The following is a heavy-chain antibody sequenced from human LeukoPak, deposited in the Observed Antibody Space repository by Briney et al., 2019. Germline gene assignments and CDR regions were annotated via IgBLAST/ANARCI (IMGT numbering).Heavy chain of an antibody. CDR2: ISGSGGST. CDR3: AKDRRSGWYYFDY. Sequence: GGSLRLSCAASGFTFSSYAMSWARQAPGKGLEWVSAISGSGGSTYYADSVKGRFTISRDNSKNTLYLQMNSLRAEDTAVYYCAKDRRSGWYYFDYWGQGTLVTVSS. D-gene: IGHD6-19*01. J-gene: IGHJ4*02. V-gene: IGHV3-23*01. CDR1: GFTFSSYA.